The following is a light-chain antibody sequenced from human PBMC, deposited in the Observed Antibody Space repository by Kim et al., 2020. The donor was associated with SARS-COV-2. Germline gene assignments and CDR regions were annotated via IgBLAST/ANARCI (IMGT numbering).Light chain of an antibody. CDR1: QSISIY. J-gene: IGKJ1*01. CDR3: HQYGSSPRS. CDR2: GAS. V-gene: IGKV3-20*01. Sequence: LSPGERATLSCRTSQSISIYLAWYQQKPGQAPRLLIYGASNRTTGIPDRFSASGSGTDFILTISRLEPEDLAVYYCHQYGSSPRSFGQGTKVDIK.